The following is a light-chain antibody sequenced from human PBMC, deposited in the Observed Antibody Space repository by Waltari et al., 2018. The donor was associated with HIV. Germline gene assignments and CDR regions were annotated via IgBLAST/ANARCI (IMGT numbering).Light chain of an antibody. V-gene: IGLV6-57*03. Sequence: FLLAQPHSVSESPGKTVTISCTQSSGCIAPKHVQWYQQRPGSAPTTVIFQNDQPPSGVPARFSGSIDRSSNSASLIIAGLQTEDEADYYCQSYDITSSNWVFGGGTKLTVL. J-gene: IGLJ3*02. CDR2: QND. CDR1: SGCIAPKH. CDR3: QSYDITSSNWV.